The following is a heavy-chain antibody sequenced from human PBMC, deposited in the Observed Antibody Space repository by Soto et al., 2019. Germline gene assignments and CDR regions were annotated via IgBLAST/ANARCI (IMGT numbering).Heavy chain of an antibody. D-gene: IGHD6-19*01. CDR2: ITPVLGIA. CDR3: ARGRAVFGEPNLQRYYYGMDV. Sequence: QVQLVQSGAEVKKPGSSVKVSCEASGRTFSSYSIIWVRQDPGQGLEWMGRITPVLGIANYAQKFQGRVTSTADKSTSPAYMDMSSLTFEDTAVYYCARGRAVFGEPNLQRYYYGMDVWGQGTTVTVSS. CDR1: GRTFSSYS. J-gene: IGHJ6*02. V-gene: IGHV1-69*02.